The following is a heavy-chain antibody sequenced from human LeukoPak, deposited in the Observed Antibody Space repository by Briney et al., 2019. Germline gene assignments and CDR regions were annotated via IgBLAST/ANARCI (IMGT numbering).Heavy chain of an antibody. CDR3: ARDGYSAHDGL. CDR2: ISTYNGNT. CDR1: GYTLTNHG. V-gene: IGHV1-18*01. D-gene: IGHD5-12*01. J-gene: IGHJ4*02. Sequence: GASVKVSCKASGYTLTNHGISWVRQAPGQGLEWMGWISTYNGNTNYAQKFKGRFTMTRDTATSTAHMELRSLTSDDTAVYYCARDGYSAHDGLWGQGTLVTVSS.